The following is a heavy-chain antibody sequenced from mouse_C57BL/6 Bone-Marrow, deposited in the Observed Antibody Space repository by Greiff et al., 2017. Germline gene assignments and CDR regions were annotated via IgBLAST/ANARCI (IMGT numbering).Heavy chain of an antibody. CDR1: GFTFSDYY. J-gene: IGHJ3*01. CDR3: ARQWPPTGFAY. D-gene: IGHD1-1*01. CDR2: ISNGGGST. Sequence: EVHLVESGGGLVQPGGSLKLSCAASGFTFSDYYMYWVRQTPEKRLEWVAYISNGGGSTYYPDTVKGRFTISRDNAKNTLYLQMSRLKSEDTAMYYCARQWPPTGFAYWGQGTLVTVSA. V-gene: IGHV5-12*01.